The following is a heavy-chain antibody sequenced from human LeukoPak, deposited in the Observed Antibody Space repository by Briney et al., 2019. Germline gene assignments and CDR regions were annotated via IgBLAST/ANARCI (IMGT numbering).Heavy chain of an antibody. CDR3: ARDYSTRKGYRDWYFDL. CDR1: GYTFTSYY. CDR2: INPSGGST. J-gene: IGHJ2*01. D-gene: IGHD2-21*01. Sequence: ASVKVSCKASGYTFTSYYMHWVRQAPGQGLEWMGIINPSGGSTSYAQKFQGRVTMTRDTSTSTVYMELSSLRSEDTAVYYCARDYSTRKGYRDWYFDLWGRGTLVTVSS. V-gene: IGHV1-46*01.